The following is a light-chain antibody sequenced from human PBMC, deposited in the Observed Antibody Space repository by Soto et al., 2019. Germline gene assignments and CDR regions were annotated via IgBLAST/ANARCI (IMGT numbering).Light chain of an antibody. CDR2: DAS. J-gene: IGKJ4*01. CDR3: QQLSSSTLT. Sequence: EIVLTQSPATLSLSPGERATLSCRASQSVSSYLGWYQQKPGQAPRLLIYDASNRATGIPARFSGSGSGTDFTLTISSLEPEDFEVYYCQQLSSSTLTFGGGTKVAIK. CDR1: QSVSSY. V-gene: IGKV3-11*01.